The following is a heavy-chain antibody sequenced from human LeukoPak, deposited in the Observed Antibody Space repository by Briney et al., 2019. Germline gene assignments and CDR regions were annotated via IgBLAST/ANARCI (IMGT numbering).Heavy chain of an antibody. D-gene: IGHD1-26*01. CDR2: IYYSGST. J-gene: IGHJ3*02. CDR1: GGSISSSSYY. CDR3: ARNCFFPSGSSPDAFDI. Sequence: SETLSLTCTVSGGSISSSSYYWGWIRQPPGKGLEWIGSIYYSGSTYYNPSLKSRVTISVDTSKNQFSLKLSSVTAADTAVYYCARNCFFPSGSSPDAFDIWGQGTMVTVSS. V-gene: IGHV4-39*07.